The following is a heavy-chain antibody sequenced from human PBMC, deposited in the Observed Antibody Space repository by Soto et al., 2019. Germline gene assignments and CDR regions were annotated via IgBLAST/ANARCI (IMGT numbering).Heavy chain of an antibody. CDR2: IYTSGST. V-gene: IGHV4-4*07. D-gene: IGHD3-22*01. CDR3: ARLTYYDSTGYFDS. CDR1: GGSISSYY. J-gene: IGHJ4*02. Sequence: SETLSLTCTVSGGSISSYYWSWIRQPAGKGLEWIGRIYTSGSTNYNPSLKSRVTMSVDTSMNRFSLKLSSVTAADTAAYYCARLTYYDSTGYFDSWGQGTLVTVS.